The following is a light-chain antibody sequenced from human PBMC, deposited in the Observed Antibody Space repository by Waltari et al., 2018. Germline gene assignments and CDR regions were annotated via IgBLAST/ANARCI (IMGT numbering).Light chain of an antibody. V-gene: IGLV2-23*02. Sequence: QSALTQPASVSGSPGQSINISCTGTISAVGTYNLVPWYQQHPGKAPKLIIYEDNKRPSWVSDRLSGSKSGNTASLTISGLQAEDEADYYCCTYVGRTTFHVTFGGGTKLTVL. J-gene: IGLJ2*01. CDR3: CTYVGRTTFHVT. CDR2: EDN. CDR1: ISAVGTYNL.